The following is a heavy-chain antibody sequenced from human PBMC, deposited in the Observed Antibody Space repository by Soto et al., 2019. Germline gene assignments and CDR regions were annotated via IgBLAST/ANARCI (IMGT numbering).Heavy chain of an antibody. Sequence: QVQLVESGGGVVQPGRSLRLSCAASGFTFSNYAMHWVRQAPGKGLEWVTVISSDGNNKYYAHSVKGRFTISRDNSKNTLYLQVISLRAEDTAVYYCARERRGGNSGYYLDYWGQGTLVTVSS. CDR2: ISSDGNNK. D-gene: IGHD2-21*02. CDR3: ARERRGGNSGYYLDY. J-gene: IGHJ4*02. V-gene: IGHV3-30-3*01. CDR1: GFTFSNYA.